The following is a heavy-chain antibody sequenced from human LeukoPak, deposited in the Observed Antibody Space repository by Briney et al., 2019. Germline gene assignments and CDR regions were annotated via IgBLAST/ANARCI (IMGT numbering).Heavy chain of an antibody. V-gene: IGHV3-43*02. CDR1: GFTFDDYA. J-gene: IGHJ4*02. CDR3: ANTPRDGYNYEIS. CDR2: ISGDGGST. D-gene: IGHD5-24*01. Sequence: GGSLRLSCAASGFTFDDYAMHWVRQAPGKGLEWVSLISGDGGSTYYADSVKGRFTISRDNSKNSLYLQMNSLRTEDTALYYCANTPRDGYNYEISWGQGTLVTVSS.